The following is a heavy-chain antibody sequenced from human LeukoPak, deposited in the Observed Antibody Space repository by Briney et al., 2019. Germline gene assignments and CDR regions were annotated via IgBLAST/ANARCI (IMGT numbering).Heavy chain of an antibody. CDR3: ARSQGPYDY. Sequence: GRSLRLSCAASGFTFDDYAMHWVRQAPGKGLEWVSGISWNSGSIGYADSVKGRFTISRDNAKNTLYLQLNSLRAEDTAIYYCARSQGPYDYWGQGTLVTVSS. V-gene: IGHV3-9*01. J-gene: IGHJ4*02. CDR2: ISWNSGSI. CDR1: GFTFDDYA.